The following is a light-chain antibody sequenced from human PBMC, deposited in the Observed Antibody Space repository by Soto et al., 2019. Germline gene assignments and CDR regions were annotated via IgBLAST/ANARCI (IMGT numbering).Light chain of an antibody. Sequence: SGEGGDLLSRRASQSVSSYLAWYQQKRGQAPRLLIYGASSRATGIPDRFSGSGSGTDFTLAIRRREPYDFSLPYCHQSGTAPLTFGPGTQVDIK. J-gene: IGKJ3*01. V-gene: IGKV3-20*01. CDR1: QSVSSY. CDR2: GAS. CDR3: HQSGTAPLT.